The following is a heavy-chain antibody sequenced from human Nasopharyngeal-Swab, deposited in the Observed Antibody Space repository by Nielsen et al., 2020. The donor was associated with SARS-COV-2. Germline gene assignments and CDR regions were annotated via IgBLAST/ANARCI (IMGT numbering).Heavy chain of an antibody. J-gene: IGHJ6*02. D-gene: IGHD6-19*01. Sequence: GESLKISCAASGFTFSSYSMNWVRQAPGKGLGWVSSISSSSSYIYYADSVKGRFTISRDNAKNSLYLQMNSLRAEDTAVYYCASFLRGQWLADNYYYYGMDVWGQGTTVTVSS. V-gene: IGHV3-21*01. CDR1: GFTFSSYS. CDR3: ASFLRGQWLADNYYYYGMDV. CDR2: ISSSSSYI.